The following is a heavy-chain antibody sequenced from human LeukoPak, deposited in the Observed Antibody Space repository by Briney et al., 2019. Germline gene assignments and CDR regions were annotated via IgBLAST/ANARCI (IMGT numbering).Heavy chain of an antibody. CDR2: ISISSNYI. CDR1: GFTFSRYS. Sequence: GGSLRLSCAASGFTFSRYSMNWVRQAPGKGLEWVSSISISSNYIYYPDSLKGRFTISRDNAKNSLYLQMNSLRAEDTAVYYCARQFAPDLRGPFDYWGQGTLVTVSS. V-gene: IGHV3-21*01. CDR3: ARQFAPDLRGPFDY. J-gene: IGHJ4*02. D-gene: IGHD1-14*01.